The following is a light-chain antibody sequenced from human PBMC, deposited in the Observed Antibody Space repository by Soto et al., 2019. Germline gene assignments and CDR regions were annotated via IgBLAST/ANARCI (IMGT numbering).Light chain of an antibody. CDR1: QSVSNN. CDR3: KQYYEWPRGK. CDR2: GAS. J-gene: IGKJ1*01. V-gene: IGKV3D-15*01. Sequence: ESTSRSSRAIQSVSNNYLAWYQQKPGQAPRLLIYGASNRATGIPDRFSGSGSGTEFTLTICSLQSGDAAVYCCKQYYEWPRGKFGQGTKVDIK.